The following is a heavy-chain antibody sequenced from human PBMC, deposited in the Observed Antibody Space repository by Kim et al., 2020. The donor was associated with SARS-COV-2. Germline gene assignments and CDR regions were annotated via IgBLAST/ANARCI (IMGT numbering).Heavy chain of an antibody. CDR3: ARERGDSSGSRDAFDI. CDR1: GYTFTSYY. D-gene: IGHD3-22*01. J-gene: IGHJ3*02. Sequence: ASVKVSCKASGYTFTSYYMHWVRQAPGQGLEWMGIINPSGGSTSYAQKFQGRVTMTRDTSTSTVYMELSSLRSEDTAVYYCARERGDSSGSRDAFDIWGQGTMVTVSS. CDR2: INPSGGST. V-gene: IGHV1-46*01.